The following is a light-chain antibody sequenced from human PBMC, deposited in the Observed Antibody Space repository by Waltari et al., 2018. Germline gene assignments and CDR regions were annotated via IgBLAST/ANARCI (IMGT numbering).Light chain of an antibody. V-gene: IGLV2-14*01. CDR2: DVS. CDR3: SSYTSSSTVV. J-gene: IGLJ2*01. CDR1: SSDAGGYNN. Sequence: QSALTQPASVSGSPGQSIPLSCPVTSSDAGGYNNFSWYQQHPGKAPKLMIYDVSKRPSGVSNRFSGSKSGNTASLTISGLQAEDEADYYCSSYTSSSTVVFGGGTKLTVL.